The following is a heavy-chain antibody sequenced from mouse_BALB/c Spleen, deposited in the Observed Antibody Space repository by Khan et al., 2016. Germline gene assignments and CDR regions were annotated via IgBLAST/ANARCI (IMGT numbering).Heavy chain of an antibody. CDR3: ARMIPYYFDY. D-gene: IGHD2-3*01. Sequence: EVKLLESGPGLVKPSQSLSLTCTVTAYSITSDYAWNWIRQFPGNKLEWMGYINYSGNTSYNPSLKSRISITRDTSKNQFFLQLNSVTTEDTATYYCARMIPYYFDYWGQGTTLTVSS. V-gene: IGHV3-2*02. CDR2: INYSGNT. CDR1: AYSITSDYA. J-gene: IGHJ2*01.